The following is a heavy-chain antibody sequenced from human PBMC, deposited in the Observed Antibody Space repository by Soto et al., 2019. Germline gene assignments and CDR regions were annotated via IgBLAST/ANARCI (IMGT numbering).Heavy chain of an antibody. J-gene: IGHJ6*02. CDR1: GYIFVNYG. CDR2: ISPYTGNT. V-gene: IGHV1-18*01. D-gene: IGHD3-16*01. CDR3: VMVDNYVTPTPQDV. Sequence: QVQLVQSGDEVKKPGASVKGSCKASGYIFVNYGIAWVRQAPGQGLEWMGWISPYTGNTHSATKVQGSLTMTTDTATSTAYMALGSLTSDDTAVYYCVMVDNYVTPTPQDVWGQGTTVTVSS.